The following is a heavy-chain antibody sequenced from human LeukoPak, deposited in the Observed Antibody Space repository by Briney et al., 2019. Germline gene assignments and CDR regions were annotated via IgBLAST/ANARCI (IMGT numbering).Heavy chain of an antibody. D-gene: IGHD3-22*01. CDR3: ARGVGYYDSSGTIDY. J-gene: IGHJ4*02. Sequence: GGSLRLSCAASGFTFSAFGTNWVRQAPGKGLEWVAVVWYDGSKKYSADSVKGRITISRDDSKNTLYLQMNSLRAEDTAVYYCARGVGYYDSSGTIDYWGQGTLVTVSS. V-gene: IGHV3-33*08. CDR1: GFTFSAFG. CDR2: VWYDGSKK.